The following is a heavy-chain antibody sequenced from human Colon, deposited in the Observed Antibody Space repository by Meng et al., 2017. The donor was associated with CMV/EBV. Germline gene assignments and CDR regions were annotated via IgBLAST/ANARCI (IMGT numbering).Heavy chain of an antibody. D-gene: IGHD6-19*01. Sequence: QGQLGQAGAERNKPGASGKVSCKASGYTFTGYYMHWVRQAPGQGLEWMGWINPNSGGTNYKEKFQGRVTMTRDTSISTAYMELSGLTSDDTAVYYCARDFNSLAVSAANWFDPWGQGTLVTVSS. CDR2: INPNSGGT. J-gene: IGHJ5*02. V-gene: IGHV1-2*02. CDR3: ARDFNSLAVSAANWFDP. CDR1: GYTFTGYY.